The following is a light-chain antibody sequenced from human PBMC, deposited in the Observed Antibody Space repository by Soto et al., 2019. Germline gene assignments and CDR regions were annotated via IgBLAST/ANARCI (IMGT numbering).Light chain of an antibody. V-gene: IGLV1-51*01. CDR1: GSNTGNNF. CDR3: GTWDSALSLWL. CDR2: DTD. Sequence: QSVLTQPPSVSVAPGQKVTISCSGGGSNTGNNFVSWYQQFPETAPKLLIYDTDKRPSGIPDRFSGSKSGTSATLGITRLQTGDEADYYCGTWDSALSLWLFGGGTKLTVL. J-gene: IGLJ3*02.